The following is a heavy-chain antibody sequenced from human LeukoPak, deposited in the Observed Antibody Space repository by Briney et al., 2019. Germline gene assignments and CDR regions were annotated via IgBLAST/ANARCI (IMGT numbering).Heavy chain of an antibody. J-gene: IGHJ4*02. CDR3: ARGGGGAVVPAL. Sequence: ASVKVSCKASGGTFSSYAISWVRQAPGQGLEWMGWINTKTGDPTYGQGFTGRFVFSLETPVSTAYLQINSLKAEDTAVYYCARGGGGAVVPALWGQGTLITVSS. CDR2: INTKTGDP. V-gene: IGHV7-4-1*02. CDR1: GGTFSSYA. D-gene: IGHD2-2*01.